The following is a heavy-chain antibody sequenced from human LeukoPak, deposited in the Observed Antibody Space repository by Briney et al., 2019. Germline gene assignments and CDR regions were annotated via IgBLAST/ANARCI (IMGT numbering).Heavy chain of an antibody. D-gene: IGHD1-14*01. CDR3: ARDHSEPGVFFDS. CDR1: GFTLGDYA. V-gene: IGHV3-49*03. J-gene: IGHJ4*02. CDR2: IRSKAYGGTT. Sequence: PGRSLRLSCTASGFTLGDYAMSWFRQAPGKGQEWVGFIRSKAYGGTTEYAASVKGRFTISRDDSKSIAYLQMNSRRAEDTAVYFCARDHSEPGVFFDSWGQGTLVTVSA.